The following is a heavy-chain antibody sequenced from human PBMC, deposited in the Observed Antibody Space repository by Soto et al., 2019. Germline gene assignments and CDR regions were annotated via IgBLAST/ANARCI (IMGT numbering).Heavy chain of an antibody. V-gene: IGHV1-18*01. CDR2: ISTYNGDT. Sequence: QVQLVQSGAEVKKPGASVKVSCKASGYTFTRSGISWVRQAPGQGLEWMGWISTYNGDTNYAQTFQGRVTMTTDTSKNTVQMEVSRRMSDDTDVYYCAREGVGPYYYYGMDVWGQGSPVTGSS. D-gene: IGHD1-26*01. J-gene: IGHJ6*02. CDR3: AREGVGPYYYYGMDV. CDR1: GYTFTRSG.